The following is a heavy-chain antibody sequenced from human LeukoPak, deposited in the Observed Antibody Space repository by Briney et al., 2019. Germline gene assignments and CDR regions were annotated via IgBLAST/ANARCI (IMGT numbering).Heavy chain of an antibody. CDR3: ARIGYSNGWSHFDL. Sequence: SETLSLTCTVSGCSISSNYWSWIRPPPAKGMECIAYFYHSGSTNYNPSLKSRVTISVDTSKNQFSLKVNSGTAADTAVYYCARIGYSNGWSHFDLWGRGTLLTVSS. V-gene: IGHV4-59*01. D-gene: IGHD6-19*01. CDR1: GCSISSNY. CDR2: FYHSGST. J-gene: IGHJ2*01.